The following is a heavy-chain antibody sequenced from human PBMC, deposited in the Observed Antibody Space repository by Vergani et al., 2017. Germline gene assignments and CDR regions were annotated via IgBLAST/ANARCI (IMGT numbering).Heavy chain of an antibody. CDR1: GGSISSYY. J-gene: IGHJ4*02. D-gene: IGHD5-18*01. V-gene: IGHV4-59*01. CDR3: ARWGYSYGYHYFDY. Sequence: QVQLQESGPGLVKPSETLSLTCTVSGGSISSYYWRWIRQPPGKGLEWIGYIYYSGSTNYNPSLKSRVTISVDTSKNQFSLKLSSVTAADTAVYYCARWGYSYGYHYFDYWGQGTLVTVSS. CDR2: IYYSGST.